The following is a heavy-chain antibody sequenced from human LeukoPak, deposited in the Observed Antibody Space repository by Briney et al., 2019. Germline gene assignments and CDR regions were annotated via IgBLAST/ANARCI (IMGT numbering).Heavy chain of an antibody. Sequence: PSETLSLTCTVSGYSISSGYYWGWIRQPPGKGLEWIGSIYHSGSTYYNPSLKSRVTISVDTSKNQFSPKLSSVTAADTAVYYCARVGPVTIFGVVILGFDPWGQGTPVTVSS. CDR1: GYSISSGYY. CDR3: ARVGPVTIFGVVILGFDP. D-gene: IGHD3-3*01. J-gene: IGHJ5*02. CDR2: IYHSGST. V-gene: IGHV4-38-2*02.